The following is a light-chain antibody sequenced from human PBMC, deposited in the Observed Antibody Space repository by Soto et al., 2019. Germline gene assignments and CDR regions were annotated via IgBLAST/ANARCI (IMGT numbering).Light chain of an antibody. V-gene: IGKV3-11*01. Sequence: DIVMTQSPDSLAVSPGGRATLSCRASQSVSSNLAWYQQKPGQAPRLLIYDVSNRATGIPARFSGSGSGTDFTLTISSLQPEDFAVYYCQQRSNWPRTFGQGTKVDIK. CDR2: DVS. CDR1: QSVSSN. J-gene: IGKJ1*01. CDR3: QQRSNWPRT.